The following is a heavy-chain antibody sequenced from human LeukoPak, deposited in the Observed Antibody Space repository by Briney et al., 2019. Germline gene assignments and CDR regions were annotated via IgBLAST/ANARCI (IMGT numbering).Heavy chain of an antibody. CDR1: GGSISSSSYY. CDR2: IYYSGST. V-gene: IGHV4-39*01. J-gene: IGHJ5*02. Sequence: SETLSLTCTVSGGSISSSSYYWGWIRQPPGKGLEWIGSIYYSGSTYYNPSLKSRVTISVDTSKSQFSLKLSSVTAADTAVYYCARSSPHKPRNIAAAGPYNWFDPWGQGTLVTVSS. CDR3: ARSSPHKPRNIAAAGPYNWFDP. D-gene: IGHD6-13*01.